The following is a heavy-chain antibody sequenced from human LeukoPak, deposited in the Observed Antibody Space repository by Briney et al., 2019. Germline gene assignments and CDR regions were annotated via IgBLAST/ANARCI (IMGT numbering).Heavy chain of an antibody. D-gene: IGHD3-22*01. CDR1: GFTFTNYG. J-gene: IGHJ1*01. CDR2: ISGTGGRT. CDR3: ATGNYYDSRGYYTFGH. Sequence: GGSLRLSCVASGFTFTNYGMGWVRQAPGKGLEWVSAISGTGGRTYYADSAKGRLTISKDDSKNTLYLQMNSLRAEDTAVYYCATGNYYDSRGYYTFGHWGQGTLVTVSS. V-gene: IGHV3-23*01.